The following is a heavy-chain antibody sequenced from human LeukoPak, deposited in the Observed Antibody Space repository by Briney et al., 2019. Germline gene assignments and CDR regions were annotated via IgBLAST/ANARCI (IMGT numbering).Heavy chain of an antibody. CDR1: GYTFTGYY. D-gene: IGHD6-6*01. CDR2: INPNSGGT. V-gene: IGHV1-2*02. J-gene: IGHJ5*02. Sequence: GASVKVSCKASGYTFTGYYMHWVRQAPGQGLEWMGWINPNSGGTNYAQKFQGRVTMTRDTSISTAYMELSRLRSDDTAVYYCARGRSIAARHWFDPWGQGTLVTVSS. CDR3: ARGRSIAARHWFDP.